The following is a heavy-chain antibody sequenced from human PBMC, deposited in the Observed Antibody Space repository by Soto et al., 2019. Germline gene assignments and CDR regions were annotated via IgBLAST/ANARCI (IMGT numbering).Heavy chain of an antibody. Sequence: PSETLSLTCTVSGGSISSYYWSWIRQPPGKGLEWIGEINHSGTPNYNPSLKSRVTVSIDHSKNQVSLKLNPVTAADTAVYFCAKEAPSGYSLGYWGQGTLVTVSS. V-gene: IGHV4-59*12. D-gene: IGHD5-12*01. CDR3: AKEAPSGYSLGY. J-gene: IGHJ4*02. CDR1: GGSISSYY. CDR2: INHSGTP.